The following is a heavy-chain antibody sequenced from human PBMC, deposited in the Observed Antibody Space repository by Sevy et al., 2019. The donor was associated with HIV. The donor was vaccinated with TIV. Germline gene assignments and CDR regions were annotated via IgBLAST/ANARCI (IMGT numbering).Heavy chain of an antibody. CDR2: IRSKAYGWTT. CDR1: GFTFGDYG. D-gene: IGHD3-3*01. CDR3: TRDVLRFSDY. J-gene: IGHJ4*02. Sequence: GGSLRLSCTASGFTFGDYGMSWFRQAPGKGLEWVGFIRSKAYGWTTEYAASVKGRFTISRDDSKSIAYLQMNSLKTEDTAVYYCTRDVLRFSDYWGQGTLVTVSS. V-gene: IGHV3-49*03.